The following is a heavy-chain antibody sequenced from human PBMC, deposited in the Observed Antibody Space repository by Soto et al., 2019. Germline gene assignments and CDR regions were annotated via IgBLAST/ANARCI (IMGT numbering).Heavy chain of an antibody. V-gene: IGHV4-31*03. CDR2: IYYSGST. CDR1: GGSINSGGYY. Sequence: QVQLQESGPGLVKPSQTLSLTCTVSGGSINSGGYYWSWIRQHPGKGLEWIGYIYYSGSTYYNPSLKSRLXXSXDXSKNQFSLKLSSVTAADTAVYSCALSSYPLYYAMDVWGQGTTVTVSS. CDR3: ALSSYPLYYAMDV. J-gene: IGHJ6*02. D-gene: IGHD1-26*01.